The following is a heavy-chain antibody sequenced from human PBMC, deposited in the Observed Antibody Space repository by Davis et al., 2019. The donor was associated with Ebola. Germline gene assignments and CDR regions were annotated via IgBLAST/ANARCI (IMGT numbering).Heavy chain of an antibody. CDR1: GGSFRGYY. D-gene: IGHD4-11*01. V-gene: IGHV4-34*01. CDR2: IDHSGNT. Sequence: MPSETLSLTCAVYGGSFRGYYWTWIRQPPGKGLEWIGEIDHSGNTNYNPSLKSRVTLSVDTSKNQFSLKLTSVTAADTAIYYCARQTTVPSDYFDYWGQGALVTVSS. J-gene: IGHJ4*02. CDR3: ARQTTVPSDYFDY.